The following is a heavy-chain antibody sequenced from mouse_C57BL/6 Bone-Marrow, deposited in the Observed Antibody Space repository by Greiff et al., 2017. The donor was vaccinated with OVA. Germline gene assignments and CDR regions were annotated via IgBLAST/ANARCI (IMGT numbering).Heavy chain of an antibody. CDR3: ARHEGGTYYSKGYFDY. CDR2: FYPGSGSI. CDR1: GYTFTEYT. V-gene: IGHV1-62-2*01. Sequence: VQLQESGAELVKPGASVKLSCKASGYTFTEYTIHWVKQRSGQGLEWIGWFYPGSGSIKYNEKFKDKATLTADKSSSTVYMELSRLTSEDSAVYFCARHEGGTYYSKGYFDYWGQGTTLTVSS. J-gene: IGHJ2*01. D-gene: IGHD2-5*01.